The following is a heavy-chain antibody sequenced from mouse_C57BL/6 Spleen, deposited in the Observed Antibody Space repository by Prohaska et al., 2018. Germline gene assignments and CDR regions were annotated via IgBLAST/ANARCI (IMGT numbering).Heavy chain of an antibody. V-gene: IGHV1-64*01. Sequence: QVQLQQPGAELVKPGASVKLSCKASGYTFTSYWMHWVKQRPGQGLEWIGMIHPNSGSTNYNEKFKSKATLTVDKSSSTAYMQLSSLTSEDSAVYYCARGGTTVVDYFDYWGQGTTLTVSS. D-gene: IGHD1-1*01. CDR2: IHPNSGST. CDR3: ARGGTTVVDYFDY. J-gene: IGHJ2*01. CDR1: GYTFTSYW.